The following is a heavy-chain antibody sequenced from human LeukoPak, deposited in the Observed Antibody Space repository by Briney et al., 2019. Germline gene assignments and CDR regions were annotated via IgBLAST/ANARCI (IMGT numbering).Heavy chain of an antibody. CDR3: AKYPHSSGAKSFDY. CDR2: ISGSGGST. V-gene: IGHV3-23*01. D-gene: IGHD3-22*01. Sequence: GGSLRLSCAASGFTFTSYAMSWVRQAPGKGLEWVSAISGSGGSTYYADSVKGRFTISRDNSKNTLYLQMSSLRAEDTAVYYCAKYPHSSGAKSFDYWGQGTLVTVSS. CDR1: GFTFTSYA. J-gene: IGHJ4*02.